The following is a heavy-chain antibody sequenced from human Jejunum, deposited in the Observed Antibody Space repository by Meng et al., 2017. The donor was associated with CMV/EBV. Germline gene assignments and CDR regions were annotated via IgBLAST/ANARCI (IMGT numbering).Heavy chain of an antibody. J-gene: IGHJ4*02. CDR2: ISAESSFK. V-gene: IGHV3-21*06. CDR3: AKDAAFDTIDY. D-gene: IGHD3-10*01. CDR1: GFTFNDFG. Sequence: SGFTFNDFGMNWVRQAPGKGLEWVSSISAESSFKFYAESVKGRFTVSRDNAQNSLYLEMNSLRVEDTAVYYCAKDAAFDTIDYWGQGTLVTVSS.